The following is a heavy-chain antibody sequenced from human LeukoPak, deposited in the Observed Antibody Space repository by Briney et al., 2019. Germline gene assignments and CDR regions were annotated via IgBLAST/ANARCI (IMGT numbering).Heavy chain of an antibody. V-gene: IGHV4-38-2*02. CDR1: NSSISSDYY. Sequence: SETLSLTCTVSNSSISSDYYWGWIRQPPGKGLEWINSIYYSGSTYYNPSLKSRVTISVDTSKYQFSLKLSSVTAADTAVYYXXXRPRAGWFDPWGQGTLVTVSS. CDR3: XXRPRAGWFDP. CDR2: IYYSGST. J-gene: IGHJ5*02.